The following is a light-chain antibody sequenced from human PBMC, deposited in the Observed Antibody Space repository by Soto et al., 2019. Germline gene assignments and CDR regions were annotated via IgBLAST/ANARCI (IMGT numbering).Light chain of an antibody. V-gene: IGLV2-14*01. J-gene: IGLJ2*01. CDR2: EVS. CDR1: SSDVGGYNY. Sequence: QSALTQPASVSGSPGQSITISCTGTSSDVGGYNYVSWYQQHPGKAPKLMIYEVSNRPSGVSNRFSGSKSGNTASLTISGLQAEDDGDYYCSSYTSSSTLGVFGGGTKVNVL. CDR3: SSYTSSSTLGV.